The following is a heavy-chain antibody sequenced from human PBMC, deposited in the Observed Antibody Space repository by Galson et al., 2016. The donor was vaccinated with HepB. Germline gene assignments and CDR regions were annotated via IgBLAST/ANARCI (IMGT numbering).Heavy chain of an antibody. CDR2: INTGSGYT. CDR1: GYTFTTYA. CDR3: ARDGNEGAAAGPSGVGYYGMDV. Sequence: SVKVSCKASGYTFTTYAIHWVRQAPGQRLEWIGWINTGSGYTKYSQTFQDRVTISRDTSADIVFMDVGSLTSEDTAVYYCARDGNEGAAAGPSGVGYYGMDVWGQGTTVTVSS. V-gene: IGHV1-3*04. J-gene: IGHJ6*02. D-gene: IGHD6-13*01.